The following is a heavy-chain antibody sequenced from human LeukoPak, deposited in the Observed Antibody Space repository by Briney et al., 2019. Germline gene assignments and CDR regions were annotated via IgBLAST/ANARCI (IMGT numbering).Heavy chain of an antibody. CDR1: GGTFSSYA. CDR2: IIPIFGTA. CDR3: ARDLGDFWSGYYIGY. Sequence: SVKVSCKASGGTFSSYAISWVRQAPGQGLEWMGGIIPIFGTANYAQKFQGGVTITTDESTSTAYMELSSLRSEDTAVYYCARDLGDFWSGYYIGYWGQGTLVTVSS. V-gene: IGHV1-69*05. D-gene: IGHD3-3*01. J-gene: IGHJ4*02.